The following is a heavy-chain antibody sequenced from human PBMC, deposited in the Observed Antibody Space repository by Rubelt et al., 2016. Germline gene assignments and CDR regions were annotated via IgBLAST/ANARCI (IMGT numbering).Heavy chain of an antibody. CDR1: GFTFSSYD. D-gene: IGHD2-2*01. V-gene: IGHV3-13*04. J-gene: IGHJ6*02. CDR2: IGTAGDT. CDR3: ARDIVVDQNMDV. Sequence: GGSLRLSCAASGFTFSSYDMHWVRQATGKGLEWVSAIGTAGDTYYPGSVKGRFTISRENAKNSLYLQMNSLRSEDTAVYYCARDIVVDQNMDVWGQGTTVTVSS.